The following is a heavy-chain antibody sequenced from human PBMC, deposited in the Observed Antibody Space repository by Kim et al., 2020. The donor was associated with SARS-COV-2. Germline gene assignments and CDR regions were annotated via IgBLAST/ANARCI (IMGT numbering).Heavy chain of an antibody. J-gene: IGHJ4*02. CDR1: RAPPSSYA. Sequence: SSVKVSCNSSRAPPSSYAISWVRQAPGQGLEWMGRIIPILGIANYAQKFQGRVTITADKSTSTAYMELSSLRSEDTAVYYCARNPFSEMATIWGWGYFDYWGQGTLVTVSS. CDR2: IIPILGIA. V-gene: IGHV1-69*04. CDR3: ARNPFSEMATIWGWGYFDY. D-gene: IGHD5-12*01.